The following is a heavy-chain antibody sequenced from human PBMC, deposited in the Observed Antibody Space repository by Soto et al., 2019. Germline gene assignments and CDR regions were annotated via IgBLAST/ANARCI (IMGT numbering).Heavy chain of an antibody. CDR3: ARDGGAY. J-gene: IGHJ4*02. V-gene: IGHV3-30-3*01. CDR1: GFTFSSYA. CDR2: MSYDGSNK. Sequence: QVQLVESGGGVVQPGRSLRLSCAASGFTFSSYAMHWVRRAPGKGLEWMAVMSYDGSNKYYAGSVKGRFTISRDNSKNTLCLQMNSLRPEDTALYYCARDGGAYWGQGTLVIVSS. D-gene: IGHD3-10*01.